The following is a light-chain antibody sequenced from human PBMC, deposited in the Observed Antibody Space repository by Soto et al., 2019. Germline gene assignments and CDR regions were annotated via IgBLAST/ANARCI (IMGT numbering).Light chain of an antibody. Sequence: QSALTQPRSVSGSPGQSVTISCTGTSSDVGGYNYVSWYQQHPGKAPKLMIYDVSKRPSGVPDRFSGSKSGNTASLTISGIQAEDEADYYRCSYAGSYTFRVFGGGTKLTVL. J-gene: IGLJ2*01. CDR3: CSYAGSYTFRV. CDR1: SSDVGGYNY. CDR2: DVS. V-gene: IGLV2-11*01.